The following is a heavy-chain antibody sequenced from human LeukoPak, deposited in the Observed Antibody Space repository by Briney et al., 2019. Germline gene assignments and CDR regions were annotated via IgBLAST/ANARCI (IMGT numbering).Heavy chain of an antibody. CDR2: INHSGST. D-gene: IGHD3-10*01. J-gene: IGHJ6*03. CDR3: ASKLTMVRGVKGYYYYMDV. V-gene: IGHV4-34*01. Sequence: SETLSLTCAVYGGSFSGYYWSWIRQPPGKGLEWVGEINHSGSTNYNPSLKSRVTISVDTSKNQFSPRLSSVAAADTAVYYCASKLTMVRGVKGYYYYMDVWGKGTTVTVSS. CDR1: GGSFSGYY.